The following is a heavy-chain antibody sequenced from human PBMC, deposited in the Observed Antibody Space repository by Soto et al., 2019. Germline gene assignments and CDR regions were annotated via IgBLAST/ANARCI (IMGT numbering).Heavy chain of an antibody. J-gene: IGHJ4*02. V-gene: IGHV3-33*01. CDR2: IWYDGSNK. D-gene: IGHD4-17*01. Sequence: QVQLVESGGGVVQPGRSLRLSCAASGFTFSSYGRHWVRQAPGKGLEWVAVIWYDGSNKYYADSVKGRFTISRDNSKNTLYLQMNSLRAEDTAVYYCASIGGDYGDYAIDYWGQGTLVTVSS. CDR3: ASIGGDYGDYAIDY. CDR1: GFTFSSYG.